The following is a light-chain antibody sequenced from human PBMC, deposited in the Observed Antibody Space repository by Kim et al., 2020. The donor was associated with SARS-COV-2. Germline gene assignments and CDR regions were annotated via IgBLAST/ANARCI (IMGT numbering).Light chain of an antibody. CDR1: TSNIETNT. J-gene: IGLJ2*01. V-gene: IGLV1-44*01. CDR2: TNN. Sequence: QSVLTQPPSVSGTPGQRVSISCSGSTSNIETNTVNWYQQLPGAAPKLLIHTNNQRPSGVPDRFSGSRFGTSASLTISGLQSEDEADYFCAAWDDSPDGYVDFGGGTKLAVL. CDR3: AAWDDSPDGYVD.